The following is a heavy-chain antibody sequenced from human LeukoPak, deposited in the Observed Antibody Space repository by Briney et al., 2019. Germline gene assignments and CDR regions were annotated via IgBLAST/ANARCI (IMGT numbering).Heavy chain of an antibody. CDR1: GFAFSSYG. Sequence: GGSLRLSCAASGFAFSSYGMSWVRQAPGRGLEWVSGIGGSGANTYYGDSVRGRFAISRDNSKDTLYLQMDNQRAEDTAVYYCAKERIYSTGWFSPWGQGPLVTVSS. CDR3: AKERIYSTGWFSP. CDR2: IGGSGANT. V-gene: IGHV3-23*01. D-gene: IGHD6-19*01. J-gene: IGHJ5*02.